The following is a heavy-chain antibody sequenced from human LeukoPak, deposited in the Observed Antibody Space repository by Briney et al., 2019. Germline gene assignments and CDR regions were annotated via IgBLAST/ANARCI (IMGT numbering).Heavy chain of an antibody. Sequence: PSEALSLTCTVSGGSISSGSYYWSWIRQPAGKGLEWIGRIYTSGSTNYNPSLKSRVTISVDTSKNQFSLKLSSVTAADTAVYYCARHLYDSSGEHDAFDIWGQGTMVTVSS. CDR3: ARHLYDSSGEHDAFDI. CDR1: GGSISSGSYY. V-gene: IGHV4-61*02. J-gene: IGHJ3*02. CDR2: IYTSGST. D-gene: IGHD3-22*01.